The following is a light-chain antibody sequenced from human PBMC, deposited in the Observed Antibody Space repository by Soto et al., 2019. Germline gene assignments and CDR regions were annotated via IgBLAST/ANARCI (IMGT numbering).Light chain of an antibody. CDR2: EVS. J-gene: IGLJ1*01. V-gene: IGLV2-23*02. Sequence: QSALTQPASVSGSPGQSITISCTGTSSDVGSYNLVSWYQQHPGKAPKLMIYEVSKRPSGVSNRFSGSKSANTASLTISGLQADDEADYYCCSYGGRSTYVFGTGTKLPVL. CDR3: CSYGGRSTYV. CDR1: SSDVGSYNL.